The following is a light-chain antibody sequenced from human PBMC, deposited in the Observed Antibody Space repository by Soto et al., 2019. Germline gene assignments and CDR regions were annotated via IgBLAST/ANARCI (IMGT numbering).Light chain of an antibody. CDR3: QQYSSSPFT. J-gene: IGKJ3*01. CDR2: GVS. Sequence: IVLTQSPGTLSFSPGERATLSCRASQSVSSSLGWYQQKPGQAPRLLIYGVSSRATGIPDRFSGSGSGTDFTLTISRLEPEDFAVYYCQQYSSSPFTFGPGTKVDI. V-gene: IGKV3-20*01. CDR1: QSVSSS.